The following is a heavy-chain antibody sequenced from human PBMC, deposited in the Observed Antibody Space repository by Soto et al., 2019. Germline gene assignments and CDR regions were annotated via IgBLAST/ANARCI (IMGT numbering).Heavy chain of an antibody. CDR2: ISKDGKSK. J-gene: IGHJ5*02. D-gene: IGHD2-15*01. V-gene: IGHV3-30*04. Sequence: QVQLVESGGGVVQPGGSLRLSCAASGFILSDFAMHWVRQAPGRGLEWVAVISKDGKSKYYADSVRGRFTISSDTSKDTIFLQLTSLRLDDSAVYYCAKTGCNGGSCFSWFDPWCQGTPGIVSS. CDR1: GFILSDFA. CDR3: AKTGCNGGSCFSWFDP.